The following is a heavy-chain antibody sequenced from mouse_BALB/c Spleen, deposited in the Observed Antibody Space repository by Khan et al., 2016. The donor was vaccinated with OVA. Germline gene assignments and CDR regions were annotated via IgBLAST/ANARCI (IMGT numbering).Heavy chain of an antibody. CDR1: GYTFTDFT. CDR2: ISTYYGDA. Sequence: QVQLQQSGAELVRPGVSVKISCKGSGYTFTDFTMHWVKQSHAKSLEWIGVISTYYGDATYNQKFKGKATMTVDKASSTAYMELARLTSADSAIYYCTRGGGGNRFAYWDQGTLVTVSA. V-gene: IGHV1S137*01. CDR3: TRGGGGNRFAY. J-gene: IGHJ3*01.